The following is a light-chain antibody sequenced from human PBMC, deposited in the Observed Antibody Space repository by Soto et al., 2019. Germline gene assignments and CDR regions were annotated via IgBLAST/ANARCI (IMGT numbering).Light chain of an antibody. J-gene: IGKJ5*01. CDR2: GAS. CDR3: QQRSNWIP. Sequence: EIIWKQSPATVSLSPRARATLSCRASQTVSSNYLAWCQQRPGQAPRLLIYGASTRAAGIPDRFSGSGSGTDFTLTISRLEPEDFAVYYCQQRSNWIPVGQVGRPAI. V-gene: IGKV3D-20*02. CDR1: QTVSSNY.